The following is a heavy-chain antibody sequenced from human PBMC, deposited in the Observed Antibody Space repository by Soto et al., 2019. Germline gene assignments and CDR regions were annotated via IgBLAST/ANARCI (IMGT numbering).Heavy chain of an antibody. V-gene: IGHV1-3*01. CDR3: AREQRRDSDFWSGYSQGFEY. J-gene: IGHJ4*02. CDR1: GYTFTLYA. CDR2: INAANGNR. D-gene: IGHD3-3*01. Sequence: ASVKVSCKASGYTFTLYAMPWVRQAPGQRLEWMGWINAANGNRKSSQKFQGRVTFKRDTSASTGYMELSTLKSADTTVYYCAREQRRDSDFWSGYSQGFEYWGQGTPVTVSS.